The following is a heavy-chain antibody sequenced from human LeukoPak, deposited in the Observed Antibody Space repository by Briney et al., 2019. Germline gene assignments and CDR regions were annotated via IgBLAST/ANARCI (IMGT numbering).Heavy chain of an antibody. V-gene: IGHV3-21*01. CDR1: GFTFSSYS. CDR2: ISSSSYI. Sequence: SGGSLRLSCAASGFTFSSYSMNWVRQAPGKGLEWVSSISSSSYIFYADSVKGRFTISRDNAKNSLYLQMNSLRAEDTAVYYCASGYSYAWGADYWGQGTLVTVSS. D-gene: IGHD5-18*01. J-gene: IGHJ4*02. CDR3: ASGYSYAWGADY.